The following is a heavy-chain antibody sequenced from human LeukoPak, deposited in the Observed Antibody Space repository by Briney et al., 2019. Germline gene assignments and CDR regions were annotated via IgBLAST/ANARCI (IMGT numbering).Heavy chain of an antibody. V-gene: IGHV4-39*01. CDR2: IYYSGNT. Sequence: PSETLSLTCTVSGGSISSSSYYWIWIRQPPGKGLEWIGSIYYSGNTYYNPSLKSRVTISVGTSKNQFSLKLNSVTAADTAVYYCARDGGYRDTTMAEYWGQGTLVTVSS. J-gene: IGHJ4*02. CDR1: GGSISSSSYY. CDR3: ARDGGYRDTTMAEY. D-gene: IGHD5-18*01.